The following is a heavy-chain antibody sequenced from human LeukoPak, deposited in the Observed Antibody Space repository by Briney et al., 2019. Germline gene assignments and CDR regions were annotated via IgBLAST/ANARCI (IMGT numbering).Heavy chain of an antibody. CDR3: AREGDVLMVYADY. J-gene: IGHJ4*02. V-gene: IGHV3-21*01. CDR2: ISSSSSYI. D-gene: IGHD2-8*01. Sequence: PGGSRRLSCAASGFTFSGYSMNWVRQAPGKGLEWVSSISSSSSYIYYADSVKGRFTISRDNAKNSLYLQMNSLRAEDTAVYYCAREGDVLMVYADYWGQGTLVTVSS. CDR1: GFTFSGYS.